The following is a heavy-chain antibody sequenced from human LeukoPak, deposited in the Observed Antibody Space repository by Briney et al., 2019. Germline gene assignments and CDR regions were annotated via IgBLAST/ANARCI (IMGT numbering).Heavy chain of an antibody. Sequence: SVKVSCTASGGTFISYAISWVRQAPGQGLEWMGRIIPILGIANYAQKFQGRVTITADKSTSTAYMELSSLRSEGTAVYYCASQNYDSSGYYTDYWGQGTLVTVSS. CDR3: ASQNYDSSGYYTDY. CDR1: GGTFISYA. CDR2: IIPILGIA. D-gene: IGHD3-22*01. J-gene: IGHJ4*02. V-gene: IGHV1-69*04.